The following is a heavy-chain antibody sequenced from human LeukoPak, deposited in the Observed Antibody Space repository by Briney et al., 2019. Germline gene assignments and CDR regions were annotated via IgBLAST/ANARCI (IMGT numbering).Heavy chain of an antibody. V-gene: IGHV3-7*03. D-gene: IGHD5-12*01. Sequence: GGSLRLSCAASGFTFSRSWMHWVRQAPGKGLEWVASIKEDGSEKYYVDSVKGRFTISRDNAKDSLYLQMNSLRAEDTAVYYCARDPGSGYEEHFDYWGQGTLVTVSS. J-gene: IGHJ4*02. CDR3: ARDPGSGYEEHFDY. CDR1: GFTFSRSW. CDR2: IKEDGSEK.